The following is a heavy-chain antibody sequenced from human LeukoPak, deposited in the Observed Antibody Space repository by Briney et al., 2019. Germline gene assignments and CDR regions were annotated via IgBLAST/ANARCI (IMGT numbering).Heavy chain of an antibody. D-gene: IGHD4-11*01. CDR3: ARGDYSDYVANWFEP. V-gene: IGHV4-39*01. CDR2: IYSSGST. J-gene: IGHJ5*02. CDR1: GGPISSHNYY. Sequence: SETLSLTCTVSGGPISSHNYYWGWLRQPPGKGLEWIGSIYSSGSTYYNPSLKSRVTISVDTSKNQFSLKLNSVTAADTAVYYCARGDYSDYVANWFEPWGQGTLVTVSS.